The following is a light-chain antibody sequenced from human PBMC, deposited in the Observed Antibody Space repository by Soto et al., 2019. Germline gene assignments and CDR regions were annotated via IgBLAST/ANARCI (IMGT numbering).Light chain of an antibody. J-gene: IGLJ2*01. CDR1: SSDVGGYNY. V-gene: IGLV2-14*01. CDR3: SSYTSSSTVV. Sequence: QSVLTQPASVSGSPGQSITISCTGTSSDVGGYNYVSWYQQHPGKAPKLMVYDVSNRPSGVSNRFSGSKSGCTASLTISGLQAEDEADYYCSSYTSSSTVVFGGGTKLTVL. CDR2: DVS.